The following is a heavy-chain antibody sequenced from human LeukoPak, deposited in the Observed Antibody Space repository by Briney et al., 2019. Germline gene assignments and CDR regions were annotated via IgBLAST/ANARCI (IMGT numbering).Heavy chain of an antibody. D-gene: IGHD1-1*01. CDR1: GYTFTSFD. CDR2: MNYNSGNT. J-gene: IGHJ5*02. CDR3: ARVKYNWNDIFENWFDP. V-gene: IGHV1-8*01. Sequence: ASVKVSCKASGYTFTSFDINWVRQATGQGPEWMGWMNYNSGNTGYAQKFQGRVIMTRNISISTAYMELSSLRSEDSAVYYCARVKYNWNDIFENWFDPWGQGTLVTVSS.